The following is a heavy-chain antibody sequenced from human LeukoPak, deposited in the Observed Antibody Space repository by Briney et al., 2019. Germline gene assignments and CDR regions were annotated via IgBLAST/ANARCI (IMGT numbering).Heavy chain of an antibody. Sequence: GGSLRLSCVASGFTFSSYWMHWVRQDPRKGLVWVSRISGDGRNINYADSVRGRFTISRDNAKNTLYLQMNSLRAEDTALYYCAKESGYDPNYYYYGMDVWGQGTTVTVSS. J-gene: IGHJ6*02. CDR3: AKESGYDPNYYYYGMDV. CDR2: ISGDGRNI. V-gene: IGHV3-74*01. D-gene: IGHD5-12*01. CDR1: GFTFSSYW.